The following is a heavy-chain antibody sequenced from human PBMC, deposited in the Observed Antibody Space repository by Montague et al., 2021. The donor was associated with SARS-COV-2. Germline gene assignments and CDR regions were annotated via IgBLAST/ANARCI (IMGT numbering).Heavy chain of an antibody. J-gene: IGHJ4*02. CDR1: GGSISSDSYY. Sequence: SETLSLTCTVSGGSISSDSYYWSWIRQPAGKGLEWIGRVYTTGSTNYNPSLKSRVTISGDTSRNQFSLRLTSVTAADTAMYYCARAVIYGGYAFAYFDFWGQGALVTVSS. D-gene: IGHD5-12*01. V-gene: IGHV4-61*02. CDR3: ARAVIYGGYAFAYFDF. CDR2: VYTTGST.